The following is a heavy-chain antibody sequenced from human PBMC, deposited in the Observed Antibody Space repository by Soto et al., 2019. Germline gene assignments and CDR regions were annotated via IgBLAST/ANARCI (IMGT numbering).Heavy chain of an antibody. CDR2: IYYSGST. CDR1: GGSISSYY. Sequence: ETLSLTCTVSGGSISSYYWSWIRQPPGKGLEWIGYIYYSGSTNYNPSLKSRVTISVDTSKNQFSLKLSSVTAADTAVYYCARQEVTTFYYYMDVWGKGTTVTVSS. CDR3: ARQEVTTFYYYMDV. D-gene: IGHD4-17*01. J-gene: IGHJ6*03. V-gene: IGHV4-59*08.